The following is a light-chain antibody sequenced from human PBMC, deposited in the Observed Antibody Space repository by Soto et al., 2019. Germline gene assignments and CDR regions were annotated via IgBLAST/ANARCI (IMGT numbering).Light chain of an antibody. V-gene: IGLV1-44*01. CDR3: AAWDDSLNGVV. Sequence: QSVLTQPPSASGTPGQRVTISCSGSSSNIGSNSVNWYQHLPGTAPKLLIFRDNQRPSGVPDRFSGSNSGTSASLAISGLQSEDESDYYCAAWDDSLNGVVFGGGTKVTVL. CDR1: SSNIGSNS. J-gene: IGLJ2*01. CDR2: RDN.